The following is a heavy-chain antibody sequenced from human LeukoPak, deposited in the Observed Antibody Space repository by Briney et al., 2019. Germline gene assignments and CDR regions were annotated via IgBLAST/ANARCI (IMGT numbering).Heavy chain of an antibody. CDR2: ISSGSDYI. CDR3: ARDFRDTDYDFWSGYYSPKTDDAFDI. J-gene: IGHJ3*02. Sequence: GGSLRLSCAASGFTFSRYSMNWVRQAPGKGLEWVSTISSGSDYIYYADSVKGRFTISRDNAKNSLYLQMNSLRAEDTAVYYCARDFRDTDYDFWSGYYSPKTDDAFDIWGQGTMVTVSS. V-gene: IGHV3-21*01. CDR1: GFTFSRYS. D-gene: IGHD3-3*01.